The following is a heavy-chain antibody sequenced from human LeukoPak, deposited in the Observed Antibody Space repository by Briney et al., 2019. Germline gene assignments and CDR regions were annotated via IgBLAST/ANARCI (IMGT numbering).Heavy chain of an antibody. V-gene: IGHV3-48*01. J-gene: IGHJ4*02. Sequence: GGSLRLSCAASGFTFSSYSMNWVRQAPGKGLEWVSYISSSSSTIYYADSVKGRFTISRDNAKSSLFLQMNSLRAEDTAVYYCASIWDLTARPGYFDYWGQGTLVTVSS. CDR3: ASIWDLTARPGYFDY. CDR1: GFTFSSYS. D-gene: IGHD6-6*01. CDR2: ISSSSSTI.